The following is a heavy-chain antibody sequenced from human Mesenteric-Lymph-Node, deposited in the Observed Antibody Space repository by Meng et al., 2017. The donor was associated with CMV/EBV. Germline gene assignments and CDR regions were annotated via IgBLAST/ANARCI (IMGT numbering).Heavy chain of an antibody. J-gene: IGHJ4*02. V-gene: IGHV1-69*10. CDR2: IIPILGIA. Sequence: SVNVSCKASVVTFSSYAISWVRQAPGQGLEWMGGIIPILGIANYAQKFQGRVTITADKSTSTAYMELSSLGSEDTAVYSCAKDLLDYWGQGTMVTVSS. CDR1: VVTFSSYA. CDR3: AKDLLDY.